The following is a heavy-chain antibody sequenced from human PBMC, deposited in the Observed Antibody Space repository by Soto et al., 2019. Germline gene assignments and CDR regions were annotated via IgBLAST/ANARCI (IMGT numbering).Heavy chain of an antibody. D-gene: IGHD1-26*01. CDR2: ISYDGSNK. V-gene: IGHV3-30*18. CDR3: AKDLGGPDGY. CDR1: GFTFSSYG. J-gene: IGHJ4*02. Sequence: QVQLVESGGGVVQPGRSLRLSCAASGFTFSSYGMHWVRQAPGKGLEWVAVISYDGSNKYYADFVKGRFTISRDNSKNTLYLQMNSLRAEDTAVYYCAKDLGGPDGYWGQGTLVTVSS.